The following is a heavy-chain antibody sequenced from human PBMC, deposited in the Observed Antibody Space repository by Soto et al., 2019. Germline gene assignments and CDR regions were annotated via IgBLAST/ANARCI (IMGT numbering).Heavy chain of an antibody. J-gene: IGHJ4*02. CDR1: GFSFSTYG. Sequence: GGSLRLSCAASGFSFSTYGMHWVRQAPGKGLEWVAFISNDGSNKYYADSVKGRFTISRDNSKNTLYLQMNSLRAEDTAVYYCARDPTTVTTSLRKKPLGGPFDYWGQGTLVTVSS. CDR2: ISNDGSNK. CDR3: ARDPTTVTTSLRKKPLGGPFDY. V-gene: IGHV3-30*03. D-gene: IGHD4-17*01.